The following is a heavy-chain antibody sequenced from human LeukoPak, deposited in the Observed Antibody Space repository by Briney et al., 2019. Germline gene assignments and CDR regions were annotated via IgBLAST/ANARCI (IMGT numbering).Heavy chain of an antibody. CDR2: IYTSGST. CDR1: GGSISSGSYY. D-gene: IGHD3-22*01. Sequence: SETLSLTCTVSGGSISSGSYYWSWIRQPAGKGLEWIGRIYTSGSTNYNPSLKSRVTISVDTSKNQFSLKLSSVTAADTAVYYCARGLYDSSGYRRGDYYYYYMDVWGKGTTVTVSS. CDR3: ARGLYDSSGYRRGDYYYYYMDV. J-gene: IGHJ6*03. V-gene: IGHV4-61*02.